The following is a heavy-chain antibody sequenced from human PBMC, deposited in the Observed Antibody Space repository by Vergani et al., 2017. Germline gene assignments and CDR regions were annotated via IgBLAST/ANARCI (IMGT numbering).Heavy chain of an antibody. J-gene: IGHJ4*02. CDR3: ASQQYVWGSCRAYYFDY. D-gene: IGHD3-16*02. CDR1: GFTFSSYA. CDR2: ISGSGGST. V-gene: IGHV3-23*01. Sequence: EVQLLESGGGLVQPGGSLRLSCAASGFTFSSYAMSWVRQAPGKGLEWVSAISGSGGSTYYADSVKGRFTISRDNSKNTLYLQMNSLRAEDTAVYYCASQQYVWGSCRAYYFDYWGQGTLVTVSS.